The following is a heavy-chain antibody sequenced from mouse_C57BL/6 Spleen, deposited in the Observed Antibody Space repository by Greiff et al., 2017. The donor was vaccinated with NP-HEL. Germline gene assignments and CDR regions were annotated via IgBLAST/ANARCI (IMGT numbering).Heavy chain of an antibody. CDR3: ARDGYPLFAY. CDR1: GYSITSGYY. J-gene: IGHJ3*01. Sequence: EVKLMESGPGLVKPSQSLSLTCSVTGYSITSGYYWNWIRQFPGNKLEWMGYISYDGSNNYNPSLKNRISITRDTSKNQFFLKLNSVTTEDTATYYCARDGYPLFAYWGQGTLVTVSA. CDR2: ISYDGSN. D-gene: IGHD2-2*01. V-gene: IGHV3-6*01.